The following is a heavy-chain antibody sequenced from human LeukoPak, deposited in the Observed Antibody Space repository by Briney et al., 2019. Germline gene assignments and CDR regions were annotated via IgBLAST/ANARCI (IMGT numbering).Heavy chain of an antibody. CDR2: IIPIFGTA. CDR1: GYTFTSYG. V-gene: IGHV1-69*13. J-gene: IGHJ3*02. D-gene: IGHD3-10*01. CDR3: ASGYYYGSGSYYNVPAFDI. Sequence: SVKVSCKASGYTFTSYGISWVRQAPGQGLEWMGGIIPIFGTANYAQKFQGRVTITADESTSTAYMELSSLRSEDTAVYYCASGYYYGSGSYYNVPAFDIWGQGTMVTVSS.